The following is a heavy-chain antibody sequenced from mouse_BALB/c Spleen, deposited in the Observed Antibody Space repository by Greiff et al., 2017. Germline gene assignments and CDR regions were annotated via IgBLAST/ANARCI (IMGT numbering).Heavy chain of an antibody. CDR2: ISSGGSYT. CDR3: ARVGNYYGSSFYYFDY. D-gene: IGHD1-1*01. Sequence: EVQRVESGGGLVKPGGSLKLSCAASGFTFSSYAMSWVRQSPEKRLEWVAEISSGGSYTYYPDTVTGRFTISRDNAKNTLYLEMSSLRSEDTAMYYCARVGNYYGSSFYYFDYWGQGTTLTVSS. V-gene: IGHV5-9-4*01. CDR1: GFTFSSYA. J-gene: IGHJ2*01.